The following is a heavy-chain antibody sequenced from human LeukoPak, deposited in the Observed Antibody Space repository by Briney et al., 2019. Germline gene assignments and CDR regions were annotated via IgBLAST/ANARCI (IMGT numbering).Heavy chain of an antibody. V-gene: IGHV3-23*01. Sequence: PGGSLRLSCAASGFTFSSYAMSWVRQAPGKGLEWVSGISGSGGSIFHADSVKGRFTISGGYVKNSLYLQMNSLKAEDTAMYYCARENNGWSPPYYFDYWGQGTLVSVSS. D-gene: IGHD1/OR15-1a*01. J-gene: IGHJ4*02. CDR1: GFTFSSYA. CDR3: ARENNGWSPPYYFDY. CDR2: ISGSGGSI.